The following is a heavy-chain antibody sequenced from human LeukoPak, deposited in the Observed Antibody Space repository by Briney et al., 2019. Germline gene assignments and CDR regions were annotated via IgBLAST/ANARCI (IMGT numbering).Heavy chain of an antibody. CDR1: GFTFSSYW. CDR2: ITSDGSST. D-gene: IGHD4-17*01. V-gene: IGHV3-74*01. J-gene: IGHJ4*02. CDR3: AKAETVTQRGYFDY. Sequence: GGSLRLSCAASGFTFSSYWMHWVRQGPGKGLVWVSRITSDGSSTSYADSVKGRFTISRDNAKNTLYLQMNSLRAEDTAVYYCAKAETVTQRGYFDYWGQGTLVTVSS.